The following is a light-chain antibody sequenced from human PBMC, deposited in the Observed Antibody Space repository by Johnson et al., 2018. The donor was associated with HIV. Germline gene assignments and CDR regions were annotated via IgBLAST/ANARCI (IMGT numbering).Light chain of an antibody. V-gene: IGLV1-51*01. CDR3: GTWDSSLSGYV. Sequence: QFVLTQPPSVSAAPGQKVTISCSGNRSNIGDNFVSWYKHLPGTAPKLIVYDNSKRPSGIPDRFSATKSGTSATLGITGLQTGDEADYYCGTWDSSLSGYVFGTGTKVTVL. J-gene: IGLJ1*01. CDR2: DNS. CDR1: RSNIGDNF.